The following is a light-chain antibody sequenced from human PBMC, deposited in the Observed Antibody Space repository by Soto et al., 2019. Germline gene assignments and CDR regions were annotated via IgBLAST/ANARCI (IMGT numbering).Light chain of an antibody. CDR1: QTISSSY. V-gene: IGKV3-20*01. Sequence: EIVLTQSPGTLSLSPGERATLSCRASQTISSSYLAWFQQKPGQAPRLLIYRASSRATGIPDRFSGSGSGTDFTLTISRLEPEDFAVYYCQQYDNSLLTFGGGPKVEIK. CDR2: RAS. CDR3: QQYDNSLLT. J-gene: IGKJ4*01.